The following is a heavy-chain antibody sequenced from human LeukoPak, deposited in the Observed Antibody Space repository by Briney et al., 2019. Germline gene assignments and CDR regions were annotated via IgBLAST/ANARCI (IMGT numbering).Heavy chain of an antibody. D-gene: IGHD3-10*01. J-gene: IGHJ4*02. CDR1: GYTFTGYG. V-gene: IGHV1-18*01. CDR2: ISAYNGNT. Sequence: ASVKVSCKASGYTFTGYGISWVRQAPGQGLEWMGWISAYNGNTNYAQKLQGRVTMTTDTSTSTAYMELRSLRSDDTAVYYCARSLVKFGEADYWGQGTLVTVSS. CDR3: ARSLVKFGEADY.